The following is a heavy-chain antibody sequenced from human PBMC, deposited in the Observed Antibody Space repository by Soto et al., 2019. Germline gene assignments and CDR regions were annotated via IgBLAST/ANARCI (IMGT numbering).Heavy chain of an antibody. Sequence: SVKVSCKASGFTFTSSAVQWVRQARGQRLEWIGWIVVGSGNTNYAQKFQERVTITRDMSTSTAYMELSSLRSEDTAVYYCAAATLSEYYYDSSGYYLYYYYGMDVWGQGTTVTVSS. CDR2: IVVGSGNT. CDR3: AAATLSEYYYDSSGYYLYYYYGMDV. J-gene: IGHJ6*02. D-gene: IGHD3-22*01. CDR1: GFTFTSSA. V-gene: IGHV1-58*01.